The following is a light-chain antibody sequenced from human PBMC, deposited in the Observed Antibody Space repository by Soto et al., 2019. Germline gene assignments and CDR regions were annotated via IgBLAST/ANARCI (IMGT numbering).Light chain of an antibody. CDR2: EVS. Sequence: QSVLTQPPSASGSPGQSVTISCTGTSSNVGDYNYVSWYQQHPGKAPKLMIYEVSKRPSGVPDRFSGSKSGNTASLTVSGLQAEDEADYYCSSYAASNDLFGGGTQLTVL. V-gene: IGLV2-8*01. CDR3: SSYAASNDL. J-gene: IGLJ2*01. CDR1: SSNVGDYNY.